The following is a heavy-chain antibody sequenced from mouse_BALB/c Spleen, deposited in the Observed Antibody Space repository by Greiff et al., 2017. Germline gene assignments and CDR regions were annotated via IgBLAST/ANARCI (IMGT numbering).Heavy chain of an antibody. CDR2: IDPSDSYT. Sequence: QVHVKQPGAELVKPGASVKLSCKASGYTFTSYWMHWVKQRPGQGLEWIGEIDPSDSYTNYNQKFKGKATLTVDKSSSTAYMQLSSLTSEDSAVYYCARGRGYGNPYYYAMDYWGQGTSVTVSS. CDR1: GYTFTSYW. V-gene: IGHV1-69*02. CDR3: ARGRGYGNPYYYAMDY. D-gene: IGHD2-1*01. J-gene: IGHJ4*01.